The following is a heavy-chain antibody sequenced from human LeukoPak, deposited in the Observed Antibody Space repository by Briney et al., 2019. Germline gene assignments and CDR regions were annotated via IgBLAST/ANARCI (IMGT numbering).Heavy chain of an antibody. Sequence: VASVKVSCKASGYTFTSYDINWVRQAPGQGLEWMGWITPYNGDTNYAQKFQGRVTMTIDTSTSTSYMELRSLRSDDTAVFYCARNPRYTSGWYRGDAFDIWGQGTMVTVSS. D-gene: IGHD6-19*01. CDR1: GYTFTSYD. J-gene: IGHJ3*02. V-gene: IGHV1-18*01. CDR3: ARNPRYTSGWYRGDAFDI. CDR2: ITPYNGDT.